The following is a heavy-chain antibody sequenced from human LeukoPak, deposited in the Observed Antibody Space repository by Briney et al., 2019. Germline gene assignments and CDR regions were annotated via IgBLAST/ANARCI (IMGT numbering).Heavy chain of an antibody. Sequence: SETLSLTCAVYGGSFSGYYWSWIRQPPGKGLEWIGEINHSGSTNYNPSLKSRVTISVDTSKNQFSLKLSSVAAADTAVYYCARGRRYSSSFVDYWGQGTLVTVSS. J-gene: IGHJ4*02. CDR3: ARGRRYSSSFVDY. CDR1: GGSFSGYY. D-gene: IGHD6-13*01. V-gene: IGHV4-34*01. CDR2: INHSGST.